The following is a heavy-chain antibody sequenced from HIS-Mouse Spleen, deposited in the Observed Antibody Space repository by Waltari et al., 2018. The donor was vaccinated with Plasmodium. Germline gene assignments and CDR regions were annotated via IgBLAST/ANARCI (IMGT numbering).Heavy chain of an antibody. J-gene: IGHJ1*01. CDR3: ARVLGYKAAAGTFVEYFQH. CDR2: INPNSGG. CDR1: GYTFTGYY. Sequence: QVQLVQSGAEVKKPGASVKVSCKASGYTFTGYYMHWVGQDPGQGLEWMGWINPNSGGTSISTAYMELSRLRSDDTAVYYCARVLGYKAAAGTFVEYFQHWGQGTLVTVSS. D-gene: IGHD6-13*01. V-gene: IGHV1-2*02.